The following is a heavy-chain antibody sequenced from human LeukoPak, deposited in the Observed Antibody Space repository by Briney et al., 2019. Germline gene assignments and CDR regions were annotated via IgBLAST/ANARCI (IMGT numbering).Heavy chain of an antibody. CDR1: GFTFSSYS. Sequence: PGGSLRLSCAASGFTFSSYSMYWVRQAPGKGLEWVSSISSSSSYIYYADSVKGRFTISRDNAKNSLYLQMNSLRAEDTAVYYCARDPVYTVTYDYWGQGTLVTVSS. D-gene: IGHD4-17*01. V-gene: IGHV3-21*01. J-gene: IGHJ4*02. CDR2: ISSSSSYI. CDR3: ARDPVYTVTYDY.